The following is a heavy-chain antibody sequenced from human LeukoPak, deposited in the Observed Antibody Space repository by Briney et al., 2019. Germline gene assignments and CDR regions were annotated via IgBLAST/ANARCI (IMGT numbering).Heavy chain of an antibody. CDR1: GFTFSSYW. V-gene: IGHV3-7*03. CDR3: AKLTWGWLQDY. J-gene: IGHJ4*02. CDR2: IKQDGSEK. Sequence: GGSLRLSCAASGFTFSSYWMSWVRQAPGKGLEWLANIKQDGSEKYYVDSVKGRFTISRDNAKNSLYLQMNSLRAEDTAVYYCAKLTWGWLQDYWGQGTLSPSPQ. D-gene: IGHD5-24*01.